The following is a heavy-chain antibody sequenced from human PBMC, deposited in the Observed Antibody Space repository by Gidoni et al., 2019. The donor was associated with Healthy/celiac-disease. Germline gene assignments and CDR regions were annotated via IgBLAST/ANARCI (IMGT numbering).Heavy chain of an antibody. Sequence: EVQLLASGGGLVQPGVSLRLSCAASGFTFSSYAMSWVRQSPGKGREWVSAISGSGGSTYYADSVKGRFTISRDNSKNTLYLQMNSLRAEDTAVYYCAKDSAGATGGGWFDPWGQGTLVTVSS. V-gene: IGHV3-23*01. CDR2: ISGSGGST. CDR3: AKDSAGATGGGWFDP. D-gene: IGHD1-26*01. J-gene: IGHJ5*02. CDR1: GFTFSSYA.